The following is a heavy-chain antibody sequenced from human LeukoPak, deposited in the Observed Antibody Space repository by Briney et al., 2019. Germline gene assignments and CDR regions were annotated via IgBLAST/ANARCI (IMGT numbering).Heavy chain of an antibody. CDR1: GFTFGDYA. J-gene: IGHJ6*03. D-gene: IGHD6-13*01. V-gene: IGHV3-49*03. Sequence: HPGGSLRLSCTASGFTFGDYAMSWFRQAPGKGLEWVGFIRSKAYGGTTEYAASVKGRFTISRDDSKSIAYLQMNSLKTEDTAVYYCTRDRGAAADQHRYYYYYYMDVWGKGTTVTVSS. CDR3: TRDRGAAADQHRYYYYYYMDV. CDR2: IRSKAYGGTT.